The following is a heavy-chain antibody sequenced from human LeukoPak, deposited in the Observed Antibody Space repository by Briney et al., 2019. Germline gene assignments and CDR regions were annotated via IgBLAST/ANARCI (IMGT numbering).Heavy chain of an antibody. V-gene: IGHV3-30*04. Sequence: GTSLRLSCAVSGFTINSYAMNWVRQAPGKGLEWVALISYDGGNKYYADSVKGRFTISRDTSKGTLFLQMNSLRAEDTAVYYCAREFFWSGYYYYMDVWGKGTTVTVSS. CDR2: ISYDGGNK. J-gene: IGHJ6*03. CDR1: GFTINSYA. CDR3: AREFFWSGYYYYMDV. D-gene: IGHD3-3*01.